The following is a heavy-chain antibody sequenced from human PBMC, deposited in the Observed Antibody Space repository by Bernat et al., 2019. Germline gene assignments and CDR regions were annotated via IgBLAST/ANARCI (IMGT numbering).Heavy chain of an antibody. CDR2: IWYDGSNK. V-gene: IGHV3-33*01. Sequence: QVQLVESGGGVVQPGRSLRLSCAASGFTFSSYGMHWVRQAPGKGLEWVAVIWYDGSNKYYADSVKGRFTISRDNSKNTLYLQMNSLRAEDTAVYYCARDNTKYSSSSLGRGFDYWGQGTLVTVSS. D-gene: IGHD6-6*01. CDR3: ARDNTKYSSSSLGRGFDY. CDR1: GFTFSSYG. J-gene: IGHJ4*02.